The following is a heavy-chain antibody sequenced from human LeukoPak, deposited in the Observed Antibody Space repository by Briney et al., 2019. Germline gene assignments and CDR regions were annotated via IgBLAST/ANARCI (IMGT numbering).Heavy chain of an antibody. J-gene: IGHJ6*02. CDR3: ARSAVAGTFDYYYGMDV. CDR1: GFTFDTYA. Sequence: PGGSLRLSCAASGFTFDTYAMHWVRQTPEKGLEYVSGISSDGTRTHYVDSVKGRFIISRDNSKSALFLQLSSLNTEDMAVYYCARSAVAGTFDYYYGMDVWGQGTTVTVSS. D-gene: IGHD6-19*01. V-gene: IGHV3-64*02. CDR2: ISSDGTRT.